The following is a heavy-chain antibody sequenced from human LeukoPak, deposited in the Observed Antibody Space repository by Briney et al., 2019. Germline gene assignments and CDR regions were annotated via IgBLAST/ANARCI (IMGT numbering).Heavy chain of an antibody. CDR3: VRRLATAGVLDF. Sequence: PGGSLRLSCAASGFTFSSYWMHWVRQPPGKGLVWVSRINGDGSTTHYADSVKGRFTISRDNAKSTLYLQMNSLRAEDAAVYYCVRRLATAGVLDFWGQGTLVTVS. V-gene: IGHV3-74*01. CDR1: GFTFSSYW. J-gene: IGHJ4*02. D-gene: IGHD6-13*01. CDR2: INGDGSTT.